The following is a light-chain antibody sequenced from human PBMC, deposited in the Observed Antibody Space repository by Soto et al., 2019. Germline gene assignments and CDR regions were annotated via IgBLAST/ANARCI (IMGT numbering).Light chain of an antibody. CDR2: GNT. J-gene: IGLJ3*02. CDR1: DSNIGAGYD. CDR3: QSYDTSLSGGL. V-gene: IGLV1-40*01. Sequence: QAVVTQPPSVSGAPGQRVTISCAGSDSNIGAGYDVHWYQNLPGTAPRLLIYGNTNRPSGVPDRFSGSKSGTSASLAITGLQAEDEAHYYCQSYDTSLSGGLFGGGTKVTVL.